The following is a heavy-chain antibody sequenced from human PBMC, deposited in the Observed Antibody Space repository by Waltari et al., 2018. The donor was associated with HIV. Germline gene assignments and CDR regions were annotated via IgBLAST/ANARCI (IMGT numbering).Heavy chain of an antibody. Sequence: QVQLQESGPGLVKPSETLSLTCAVSGYSISSGYYWGWIRQPPGKGLEWIGSLYHSGDTYYNPSLKSRISISLDTSKNHFSLKLSSVTPADTAVYFCARAVLRYFDNWFDPWGQGTLVTVS. CDR3: ARAVLRYFDNWFDP. J-gene: IGHJ5*02. CDR2: LYHSGDT. D-gene: IGHD3-9*01. CDR1: GYSISSGYY. V-gene: IGHV4-38-2*01.